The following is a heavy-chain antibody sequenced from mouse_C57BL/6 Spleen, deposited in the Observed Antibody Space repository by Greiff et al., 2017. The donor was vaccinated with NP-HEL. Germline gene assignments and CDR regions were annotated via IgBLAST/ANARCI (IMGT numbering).Heavy chain of an antibody. CDR1: GYAFSSSW. CDR3: ARDSSGPGYFDY. CDR2: IYPGDGDT. J-gene: IGHJ2*01. V-gene: IGHV1-82*01. D-gene: IGHD3-2*02. Sequence: VQLQQSGPELVKPGASVKISCKASGYAFSSSWMNWVKQRPGKGLEWIGRIYPGDGDTNYNGKFKGKATLTADKSSSTAYMQLSSLTSEDSAVYFCARDSSGPGYFDYWGKGTTLTVSS.